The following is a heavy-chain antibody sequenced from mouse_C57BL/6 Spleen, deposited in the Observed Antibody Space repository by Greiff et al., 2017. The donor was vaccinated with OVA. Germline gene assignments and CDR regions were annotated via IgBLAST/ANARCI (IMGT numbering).Heavy chain of an antibody. V-gene: IGHV5-6*01. J-gene: IGHJ1*03. CDR1: GFTFSSYG. Sequence: EVLLLESGADLVKPGGSLKLSCAASGFTFSSYGMSWVRQTPDKRLEWVATISPGGGYTYYTDSVKGRFTFSRDNAKNTLYLQMSSLKSEDTAMYYGARRGHYDYDRYFDVWGTGTTVTVSS. CDR3: ARRGHYDYDRYFDV. CDR2: ISPGGGYT. D-gene: IGHD2-4*01.